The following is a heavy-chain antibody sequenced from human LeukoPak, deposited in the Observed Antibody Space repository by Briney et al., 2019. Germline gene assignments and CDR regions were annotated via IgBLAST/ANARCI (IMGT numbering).Heavy chain of an antibody. J-gene: IGHJ5*02. V-gene: IGHV3-23*01. CDR1: GFTFINYG. CDR3: AKDQQSISYSP. Sequence: GGSLRLSCAASGFTFINYGMNWVRQAPGKGLEWVSGITGSGGSTYYADSVKGRFTISRDNAKNSLYLQMNSLRAEDTAIYYCAKDQQSISYSPWGQGTLVTVSS. D-gene: IGHD4-11*01. CDR2: ITGSGGST.